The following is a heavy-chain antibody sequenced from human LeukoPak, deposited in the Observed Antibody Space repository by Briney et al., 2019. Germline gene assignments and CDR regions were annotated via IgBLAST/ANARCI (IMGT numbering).Heavy chain of an antibody. CDR3: ARFVPAAISIYYYYYMDV. CDR2: ISAYNGNT. D-gene: IGHD2-2*02. CDR1: GYTFTGYY. J-gene: IGHJ6*03. Sequence: ASVKVSCKASGYTFTGYYIHWVRQAPGQGLEWMGWISAYNGNTNYAQKLQGRVTMTTDTSTSTAYMELRSLRSDDTAVYYCARFVPAAISIYYYYYMDVWGKGTTVTVSS. V-gene: IGHV1-18*04.